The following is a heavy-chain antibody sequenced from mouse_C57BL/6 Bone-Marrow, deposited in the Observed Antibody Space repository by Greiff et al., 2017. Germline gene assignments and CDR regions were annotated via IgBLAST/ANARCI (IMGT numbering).Heavy chain of an antibody. CDR1: GFNIKDDY. Sequence: EVQLQQSGAELVRPGASVKLSCTASGFNIKDDYMHWVKQRPEQGLEWIGWLDPEKGDTEYASKFQGKATITADTSSTTAYLQLCSLTSEDIAVYYCTSLIYDEYGLFAYWGQGTLVTVSA. J-gene: IGHJ3*01. CDR2: LDPEKGDT. V-gene: IGHV14-4*01. D-gene: IGHD2-4*01. CDR3: TSLIYDEYGLFAY.